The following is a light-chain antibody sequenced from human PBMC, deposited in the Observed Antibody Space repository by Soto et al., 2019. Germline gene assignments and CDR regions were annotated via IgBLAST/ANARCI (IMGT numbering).Light chain of an antibody. J-gene: IGKJ3*01. CDR1: QSVNIH. Sequence: EMVMTQSPATLSVSPGERATLSCRASQSVNIHLAWYQQKPGQAPRLLIYGASSRATGIPDRFSGSGSGTDFTLTISRLEPEDFAVYYCQQFGSSPFNFGPGTKVDIK. CDR3: QQFGSSPFN. V-gene: IGKV3-20*01. CDR2: GAS.